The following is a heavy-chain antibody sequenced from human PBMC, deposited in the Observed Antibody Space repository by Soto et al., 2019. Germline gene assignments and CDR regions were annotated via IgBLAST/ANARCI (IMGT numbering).Heavy chain of an antibody. J-gene: IGHJ4*02. CDR1: GGSFSGYY. CDR3: ARGRSYYDSSGYFY. CDR2: INHSGST. V-gene: IGHV4-34*01. D-gene: IGHD3-22*01. Sequence: SETLSLTCAVYGGSFSGYYWSWIRQPPGKGLEWIGEINHSGSTNYNPSLKSRVTISVDTSKNQFSLKLSSVTAADTAVYYCARGRSYYDSSGYFYWGQGTLVTVSS.